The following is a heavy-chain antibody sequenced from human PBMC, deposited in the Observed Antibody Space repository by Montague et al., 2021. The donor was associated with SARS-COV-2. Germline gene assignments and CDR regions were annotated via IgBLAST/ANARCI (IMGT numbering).Heavy chain of an antibody. CDR2: IYYRSKWYS. Sequence: CAISGDSVSSNSVAWSWLRQSPPTGPEWLGGIYYRSKWYSDYAPSVRGRLTVNPDASKNEFSLELNYVTPEDTAVYYCVRYSGWFYFDFWGQGTLVTVSS. CDR1: GDSVSSNSVA. CDR3: VRYSGWFYFDF. V-gene: IGHV6-1*01. J-gene: IGHJ4*02. D-gene: IGHD6-19*01.